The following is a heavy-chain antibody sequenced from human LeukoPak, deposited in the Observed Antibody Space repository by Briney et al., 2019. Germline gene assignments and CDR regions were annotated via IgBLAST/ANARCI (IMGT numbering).Heavy chain of an antibody. D-gene: IGHD3-10*01. CDR3: ASGSYYSAFDY. Sequence: PGGSLRLSCAASGFTLTSFAMSWVRLLQGRGREWVSAISGSGGSTYYADSVKGRFTISRDNSKNTLYLQMNSLRAEDTAVYYCASGSYYSAFDYWGQGTLVTVSS. J-gene: IGHJ4*02. V-gene: IGHV3-23*01. CDR1: GFTLTSFA. CDR2: ISGSGGST.